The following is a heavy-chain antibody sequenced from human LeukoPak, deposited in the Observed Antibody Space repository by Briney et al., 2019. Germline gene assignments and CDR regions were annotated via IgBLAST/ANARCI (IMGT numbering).Heavy chain of an antibody. Sequence: GGSLRLSCAASGFTFDDYAMHWVRHAPGKGLEWVSGISWNSGSIGYADSVKGRFTISRDNAKNSLYLQMNSLRAEDTALYYCAKTRGAGFDYWGQGTLVTVSS. J-gene: IGHJ4*02. V-gene: IGHV3-9*01. CDR2: ISWNSGSI. CDR3: AKTRGAGFDY. D-gene: IGHD3-10*01. CDR1: GFTFDDYA.